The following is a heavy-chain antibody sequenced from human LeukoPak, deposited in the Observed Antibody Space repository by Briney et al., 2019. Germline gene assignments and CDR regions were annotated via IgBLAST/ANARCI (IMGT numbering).Heavy chain of an antibody. J-gene: IGHJ4*02. Sequence: IINPSGGSTSYAQKFQGRVTMTRDTSTSTVYMELSSLRSEDTAVYYCARVGGDYGDYVFDYWGQGTLVTVSS. CDR3: ARVGGDYGDYVFDY. V-gene: IGHV1-46*01. CDR2: INPSGGST. D-gene: IGHD4-17*01.